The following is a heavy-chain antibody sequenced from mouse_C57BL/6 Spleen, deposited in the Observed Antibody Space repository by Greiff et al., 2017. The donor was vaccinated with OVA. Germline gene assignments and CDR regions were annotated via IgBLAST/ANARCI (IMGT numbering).Heavy chain of an antibody. J-gene: IGHJ2*01. D-gene: IGHD1-1*01. Sequence: LEESGAELVRPGASVTLSCKASGYTFTDYEMHWVKQTPVHGLEWIGAIDPETGGTAYNQKFKGKAILTADKSSSTAYMELRSLTSEDSAVYYCTRGGVVAGFDYWGQGTTLTVSS. V-gene: IGHV1-15*01. CDR3: TRGGVVAGFDY. CDR2: IDPETGGT. CDR1: GYTFTDYE.